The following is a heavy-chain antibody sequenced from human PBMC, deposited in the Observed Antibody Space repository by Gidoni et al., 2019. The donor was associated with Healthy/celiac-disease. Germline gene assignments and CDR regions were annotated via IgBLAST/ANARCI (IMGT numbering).Heavy chain of an antibody. J-gene: IGHJ3*02. CDR1: GGSISSYS. CDR2: IYYSGST. V-gene: IGHV4-59*08. Sequence: QVQLQESGPGLVMHSETLSLPCTASGGSISSYSWSWIRQPPVKGLEWIGFIYYSGSTNYNPCLKSRGTISVDTSNNQFSLKLSSVTAADTAVYYCARPVEMATFVAFGIWGQGTMVTVSS. D-gene: IGHD5-12*01. CDR3: ARPVEMATFVAFGI.